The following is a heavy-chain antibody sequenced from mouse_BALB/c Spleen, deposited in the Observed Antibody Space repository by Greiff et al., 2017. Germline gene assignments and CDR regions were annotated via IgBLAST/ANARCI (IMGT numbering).Heavy chain of an antibody. CDR3: AIYYGNYGFAY. CDR1: GYSFTSYW. J-gene: IGHJ3*01. V-gene: IGHV1-74*01. D-gene: IGHD2-1*01. Sequence: QVQLQQSGPQLVRPGASVKISCKASGYSFTSYWMHWVKQRPGQGLEWIGMIDPSDSETRLNQKFKDKATLTVDKSSSTAYMQLSSPTSEDSAVYYCAIYYGNYGFAYWDQGTLVTVSA. CDR2: IDPSDSET.